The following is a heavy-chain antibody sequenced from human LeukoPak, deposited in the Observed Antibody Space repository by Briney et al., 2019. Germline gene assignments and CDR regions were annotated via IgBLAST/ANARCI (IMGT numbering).Heavy chain of an antibody. CDR2: IYHSGST. V-gene: IGHV4-30-2*01. CDR3: ARATNDGTDY. J-gene: IGHJ4*02. Sequence: PSQTLSLTCTVSGGSISSGGYSWSWIRQPPGKGLEWIGYIYHSGSTYYNPSLKSRVTISVDRSKNQFSLKLSSVTAADTAVYYCARATNDGTDYWGQGTLVTVSS. D-gene: IGHD1-1*01. CDR1: GGSISSGGYS.